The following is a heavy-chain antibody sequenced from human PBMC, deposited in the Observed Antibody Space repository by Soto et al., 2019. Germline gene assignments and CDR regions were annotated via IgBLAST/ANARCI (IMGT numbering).Heavy chain of an antibody. J-gene: IGHJ5*02. CDR1: GYTFTSYD. CDR2: MNPNSGNT. V-gene: IGHV1-8*01. CDR3: ASLFMVDGTLPS. D-gene: IGHD1-1*01. Sequence: QVQLVQSGAEVKKPGASVKVSCKASGYTFTSYDINWVRQATGQGLEWMGWMNPNSGNTGYAQKFQGRVTMTRNTSISTDYMELSSLRSEDTAVYYCASLFMVDGTLPSWGQGTLVTVSS.